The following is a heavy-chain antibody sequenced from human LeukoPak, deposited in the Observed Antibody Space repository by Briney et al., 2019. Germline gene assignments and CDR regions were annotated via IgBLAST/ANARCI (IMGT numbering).Heavy chain of an antibody. V-gene: IGHV1-2*02. CDR1: GFFFCAYK. CDR3: ARGDSWYLELDY. D-gene: IGHD6-13*01. J-gene: IGHJ4*02. CDR2: VYRNSGGT. Sequence: ASVRVSCKTSGFFFCAYKMHWLRQGPGHGLEWMGWVYRNSGGTNTAQNFQGRVTMTRDTSMNTVHMELTGLTSEDTAIYFCARGDSWYLELDYWGQGTLVSVSS.